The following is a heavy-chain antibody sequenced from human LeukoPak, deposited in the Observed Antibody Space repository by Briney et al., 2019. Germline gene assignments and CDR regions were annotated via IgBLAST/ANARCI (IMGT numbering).Heavy chain of an antibody. Sequence: SETLSLTCTVSGGSISSYYWSWIRQPPGKGLEWIGYIYYSGSTNYNPSLKSRVTISVDTSKNQFSLKLSSVTAADTAVYYCAAHYRHDAFDIWGQGTMVTVSS. V-gene: IGHV4-59*12. CDR2: IYYSGST. J-gene: IGHJ3*02. CDR1: GGSISSYY. D-gene: IGHD1-26*01. CDR3: AAHYRHDAFDI.